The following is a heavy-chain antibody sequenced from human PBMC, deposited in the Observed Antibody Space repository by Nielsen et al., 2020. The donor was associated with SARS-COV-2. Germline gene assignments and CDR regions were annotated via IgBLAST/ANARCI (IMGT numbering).Heavy chain of an antibody. J-gene: IGHJ6*03. CDR1: GFTFSSYS. D-gene: IGHD3-3*01. Sequence: GESLKISCAASGFTFSSYSMNWVRQAPGKGLEWVSYIGSSSSTIYYADSVKGRFTISRDNAKNSLYLQMNSLRAEDTAVYYCARDRADFWSSYYYYYYMDVWGKGTTVTVSS. V-gene: IGHV3-48*04. CDR2: IGSSSSTI. CDR3: ARDRADFWSSYYYYYYMDV.